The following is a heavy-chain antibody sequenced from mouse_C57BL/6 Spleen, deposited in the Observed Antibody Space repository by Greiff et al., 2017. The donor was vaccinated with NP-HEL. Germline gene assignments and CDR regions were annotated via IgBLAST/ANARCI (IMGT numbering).Heavy chain of an antibody. J-gene: IGHJ4*01. CDR3: TRGTYYSYAMDY. V-gene: IGHV5-9-1*02. D-gene: IGHD1-1*01. CDR1: GFTFSSYA. Sequence: EVQRVESGEGLVKPGGSLKLSCAASGFTFSSYAMSWVRQTPEKRLEWVAYISSGGDYIYYADTVKGRFTISRDNARNTLYLQMSSLKSEDTAMYYCTRGTYYSYAMDYWGQGTSVTVSS. CDR2: ISSGGDYI.